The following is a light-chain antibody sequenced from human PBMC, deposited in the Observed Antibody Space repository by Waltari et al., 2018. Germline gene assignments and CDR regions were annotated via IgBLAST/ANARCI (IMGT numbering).Light chain of an antibody. CDR1: QNLLWSYYFKNY. Sequence: DVVMTQSPDSLAVSLGERATINCTSSQNLLWSYYFKNYLSLYQQKPGQTPKLRIYWASTRESGVPDRFSGSGSGTNFTLTISGLQAEDVAVYYCQQYYSTPPTFGQGTKLKIK. CDR3: QQYYSTPPT. J-gene: IGKJ2*01. CDR2: WAS. V-gene: IGKV4-1*01.